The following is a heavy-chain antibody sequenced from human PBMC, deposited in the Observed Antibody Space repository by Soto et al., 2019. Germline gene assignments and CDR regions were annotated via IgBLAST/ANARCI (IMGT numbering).Heavy chain of an antibody. CDR1: GFTFSSYS. V-gene: IGHV3-21*01. Sequence: GGSLRLSCAASGFTFSSYSMNWVRQAPGKGLEWVSSISSSSSYIYYADSVKGRFTISRDNAKNSLYLQMNSLRAEDTAVYYCARDDLRQLVPWFDPWGQGTLVTVSS. CDR2: ISSSSSYI. J-gene: IGHJ5*02. CDR3: ARDDLRQLVPWFDP. D-gene: IGHD6-6*01.